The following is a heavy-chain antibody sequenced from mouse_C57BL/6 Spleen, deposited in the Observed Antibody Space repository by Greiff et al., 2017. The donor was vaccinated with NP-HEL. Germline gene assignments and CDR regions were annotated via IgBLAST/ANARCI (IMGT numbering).Heavy chain of an antibody. Sequence: VQLQQPGAELVRPGTSVKLSCKASGYTFTSYWMHWVKQRPGQGLEWIGVIDPSDSYTNYNQKFKGKATLTVDTSSSTAYMQLSSLTTRDTAVYYGAREGMITTNCFDYWGQGTTLTVSS. CDR1: GYTFTSYW. D-gene: IGHD2-4*01. CDR2: IDPSDSYT. V-gene: IGHV1-59*01. J-gene: IGHJ2*01. CDR3: AREGMITTNCFDY.